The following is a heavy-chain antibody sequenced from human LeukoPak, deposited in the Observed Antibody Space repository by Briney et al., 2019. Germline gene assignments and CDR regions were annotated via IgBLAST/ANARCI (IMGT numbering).Heavy chain of an antibody. V-gene: IGHV1-24*01. D-gene: IGHD3-10*01. CDR2: FDPEDGET. Sequence: ASVKVSCKVSGYTLTELSMHWVRQAPGKGLEWMGGFDPEDGETIYAQKFQGRVTMTEDTSTDTAYMELSNLRSEDTAVYYCATSAWYYYGSGSSRVFGYWGQGTLVTVSS. CDR1: GYTLTELS. CDR3: ATSAWYYYGSGSSRVFGY. J-gene: IGHJ4*02.